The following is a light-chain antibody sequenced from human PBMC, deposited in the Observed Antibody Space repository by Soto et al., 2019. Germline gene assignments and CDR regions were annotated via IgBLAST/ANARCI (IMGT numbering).Light chain of an antibody. J-gene: IGKJ3*01. V-gene: IGKV3-15*01. Sequence: EIVMTQSPATLSVSPGERATLSCRASQSVSSNLAWYQQKPGQAPRLLIYGASTRATGIPDRFSGSGSGTEFTLTISSLQSGDFAVYYCQQYNRWLFTFGPGTKVDIK. CDR1: QSVSSN. CDR2: GAS. CDR3: QQYNRWLFT.